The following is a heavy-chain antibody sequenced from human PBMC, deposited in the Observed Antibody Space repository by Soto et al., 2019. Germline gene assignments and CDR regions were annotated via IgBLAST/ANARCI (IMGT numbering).Heavy chain of an antibody. Sequence: SETLSLTCAVYGGSFSGYHWSWIRQPPGKGLEWIGEINHSGSTNYNPSLKSRVTISVDTSKNQFSLKLSSVTAADTAVYYCARGSAKVRFLEWLPSLDYYAMDVWGQETTVT. CDR1: GGSFSGYH. CDR3: ARGSAKVRFLEWLPSLDYYAMDV. CDR2: INHSGST. D-gene: IGHD3-3*01. V-gene: IGHV4-34*01. J-gene: IGHJ6*02.